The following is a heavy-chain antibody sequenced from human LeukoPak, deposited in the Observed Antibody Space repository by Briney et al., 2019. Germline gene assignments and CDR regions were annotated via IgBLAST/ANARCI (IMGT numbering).Heavy chain of an antibody. CDR1: GFTFSSYW. V-gene: IGHV3-74*01. CDR3: TRDLMDYDVSTGLHHYYMDV. CDR2: INGDGRNI. Sequence: GGSLRLSCVASGFTFSSYWMHWVRQDPRKGLVGVSRINGDGRNINYADSVRGRFTISRDNAKNALYLQMNTLRVEDTAVYYCTRDLMDYDVSTGLHHYYMDVWGQGTTVTVSS. J-gene: IGHJ6*02. D-gene: IGHD3-9*01.